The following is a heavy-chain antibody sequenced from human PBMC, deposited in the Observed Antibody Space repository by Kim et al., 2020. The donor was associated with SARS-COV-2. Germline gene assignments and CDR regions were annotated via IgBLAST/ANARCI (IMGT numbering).Heavy chain of an antibody. CDR1: GYTFTSYA. J-gene: IGHJ6*02. CDR3: ARDVVAASSYYYYGMDV. V-gene: IGHV1-3*01. Sequence: ASVKVSCKASGYTFTSYAMHWVRQAPGQRLEWMGWINAGNGNTNYSQKFQGRVTITRDTSASTAYMELSSLRSEDTAVYYCARDVVAASSYYYYGMDVWGQGTTVTVSS. D-gene: IGHD2-15*01. CDR2: INAGNGNT.